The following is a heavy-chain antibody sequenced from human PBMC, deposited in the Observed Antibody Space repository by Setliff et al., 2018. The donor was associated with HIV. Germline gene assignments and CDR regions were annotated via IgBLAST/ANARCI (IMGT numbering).Heavy chain of an antibody. J-gene: IGHJ3*01. Sequence: TGGSLRLSCAASGFTFSSYGMHWVRQAPGKGLEWVSLISYDGSKKYYADSVKGRFSISRDNPKNTVYLQMNSLRPEDTALYYCAKIPHTGDSAFDVWGQGTMVTVPS. D-gene: IGHD7-27*01. CDR2: ISYDGSKK. V-gene: IGHV3-30*18. CDR3: AKIPHTGDSAFDV. CDR1: GFTFSSYG.